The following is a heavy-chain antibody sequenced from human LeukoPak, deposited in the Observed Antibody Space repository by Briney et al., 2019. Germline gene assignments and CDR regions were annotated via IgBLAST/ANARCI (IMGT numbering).Heavy chain of an antibody. J-gene: IGHJ4*02. CDR1: GFTFSSYE. D-gene: IGHD2-2*01. Sequence: GGSLRLSCAASGFTFSSYEMNWVRQAPGKGLEWVSYISSSGSTIYYADSVKGRFTISRDNAKNSLYLQMNSLRAEDTAVYYCARDLGIVVVPAAILDDYWGQGTLVTVSS. CDR3: ARDLGIVVVPAAILDDY. CDR2: ISSSGSTI. V-gene: IGHV3-48*03.